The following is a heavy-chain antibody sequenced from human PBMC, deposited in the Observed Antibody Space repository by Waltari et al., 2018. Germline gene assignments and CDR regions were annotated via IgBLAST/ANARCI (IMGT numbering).Heavy chain of an antibody. CDR2: VDPEDGET. D-gene: IGHD3-10*01. V-gene: IGHV1-69-2*01. CDR3: ATALGDRSSASRAFDI. CDR1: GYPFTDYY. J-gene: IGHJ3*02. Sequence: EVQLLQSGTELKKPGTTVKISCQVSGYPFTDYYIQWVQQAPGKGPHWMGLVDPEDGETIYAEKFQGRVTITADTSTDTAYMELSSLRSEDTAVYYCATALGDRSSASRAFDIWGLGTMITVSS.